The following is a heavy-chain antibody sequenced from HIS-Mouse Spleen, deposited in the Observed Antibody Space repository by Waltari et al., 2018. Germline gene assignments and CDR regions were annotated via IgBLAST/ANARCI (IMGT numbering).Heavy chain of an antibody. J-gene: IGHJ4*02. CDR1: GFTFSSYA. D-gene: IGHD1-26*01. CDR3: ARVFRIVGATSPGY. CDR2: ISNDGSNK. V-gene: IGHV3-30*04. Sequence: QVQLVQSGAEVKKPGSSVKVSCKASGFTFSSYAMHWVRQAPGKGLEWVAVISNDGSNKYYADSVKGRFTISRDNSKNTLYLQMNSLRAEDTAVYYCARVFRIVGATSPGYWGQGTLVTVSS.